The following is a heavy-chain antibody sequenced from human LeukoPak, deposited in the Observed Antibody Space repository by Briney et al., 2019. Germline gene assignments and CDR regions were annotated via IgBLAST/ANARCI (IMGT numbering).Heavy chain of an antibody. D-gene: IGHD6-13*01. Sequence: SETLSLTCTVSGGSISSYYWSWIRQPAGKGLEWIGRIYTSGSTNYNPSLKSRVTMSVDTSKNQFSLKLSSVTAADTAVYYCARENPYSSSWYGLDYYYYYMDVWGKGTTVTVSS. J-gene: IGHJ6*03. CDR3: ARENPYSSSWYGLDYYYYYMDV. CDR2: IYTSGST. CDR1: GGSISSYY. V-gene: IGHV4-4*07.